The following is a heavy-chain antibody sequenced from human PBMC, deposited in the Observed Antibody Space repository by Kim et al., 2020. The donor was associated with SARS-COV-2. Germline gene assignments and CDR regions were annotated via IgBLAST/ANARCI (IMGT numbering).Heavy chain of an antibody. V-gene: IGHV3-7*01. CDR3: ARVSFGSSWSQGFYGMDV. J-gene: IGHJ6*02. CDR1: GFTFSSYW. Sequence: GGSLRLSCAASGFTFSSYWMSWVRQAPGKGLEWVANIKQDGSEKYYVDSVKGRFTISRDNAKNSLYLQMNSLRAEDTAVYYCARVSFGSSWSQGFYGMDVWGQGTTVTVSS. CDR2: IKQDGSEK. D-gene: IGHD6-13*01.